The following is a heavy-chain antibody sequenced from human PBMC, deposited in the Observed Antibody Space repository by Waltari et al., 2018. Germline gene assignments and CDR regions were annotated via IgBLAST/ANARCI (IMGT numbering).Heavy chain of an antibody. Sequence: EVQLVESGGGVVRPGGSLRLSCAASGFTFDDYGMSWVRQAPGKGLEWVSGINWNGGSKGYAESVRVRFTISRDNAKNSLYLEMNNLRAEDTALYYCAREGSGCCYFDYWGQGTLVTVSS. J-gene: IGHJ4*02. CDR1: GFTFDDYG. V-gene: IGHV3-20*04. CDR3: AREGSGCCYFDY. D-gene: IGHD6-19*01. CDR2: INWNGGSK.